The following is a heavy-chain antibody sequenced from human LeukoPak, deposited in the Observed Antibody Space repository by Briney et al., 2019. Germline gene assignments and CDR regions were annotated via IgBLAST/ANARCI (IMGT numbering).Heavy chain of an antibody. CDR3: ARAIGKSEGY. V-gene: IGHV3-7*01. CDR2: IKQDGSEK. D-gene: IGHD4-23*01. CDR1: GFTFSSYW. J-gene: IGHJ4*02. Sequence: GGSLRLSCAASGFTFSSYWMTWVRQAPGKGLEWVANIKQDGSEKYYVDSVKGRFTITRDNAKSSLYLQMDSLRAEDTAVYYCARAIGKSEGYWGQGTLVTVSS.